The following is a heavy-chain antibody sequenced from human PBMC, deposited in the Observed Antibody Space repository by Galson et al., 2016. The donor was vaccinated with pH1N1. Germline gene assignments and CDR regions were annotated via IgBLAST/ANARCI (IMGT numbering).Heavy chain of an antibody. J-gene: IGHJ6*03. CDR1: GFTFSSHA. V-gene: IGHV3-23*01. CDR2: ISGSGGIT. CDR3: AKQGPILTGLPTFARNHYHYMDV. Sequence: SLRLSCAASGFTFSSHAMNWVRQAPGKGLEWVSIISGSGGITYYADSVKGRFTISRDNSKSTLSLQVNSLRAEDTAIYYCAKQGPILTGLPTFARNHYHYMDVWGKGTTVTVSS. D-gene: IGHD2-15*01.